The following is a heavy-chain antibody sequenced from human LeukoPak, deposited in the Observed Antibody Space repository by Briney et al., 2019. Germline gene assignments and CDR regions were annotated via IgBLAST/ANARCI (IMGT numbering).Heavy chain of an antibody. V-gene: IGHV3-23*01. CDR2: ISGSGGST. Sequence: QPGGSLRLSCAASGFTFSSYAMSWVRQAPGKGLEWVSAISGSGGSTYYADSVKGRFTISRDNSKNTLYLQMNSLRAEDTAVYYCARDCPRGYSGYDQRQILFDYWGQGTLVTVSS. CDR1: GFTFSSYA. J-gene: IGHJ4*02. CDR3: ARDCPRGYSGYDQRQILFDY. D-gene: IGHD5-12*01.